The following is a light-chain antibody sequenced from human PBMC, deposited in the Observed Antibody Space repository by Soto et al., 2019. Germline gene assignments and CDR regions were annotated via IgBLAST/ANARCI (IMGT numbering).Light chain of an antibody. CDR2: RNN. V-gene: IGLV1-47*01. Sequence: QSVLTQPPSASGTPGQRVTISCSGSTSNIGTNYVYWYHQLPGTAPKLLISRNNRRPSGVPDRFSGSKSGTSASLAISGLRSEDEGDYYCAAWDDSLSGHYVFGPGTKVIV. CDR3: AAWDDSLSGHYV. J-gene: IGLJ1*01. CDR1: TSNIGTNY.